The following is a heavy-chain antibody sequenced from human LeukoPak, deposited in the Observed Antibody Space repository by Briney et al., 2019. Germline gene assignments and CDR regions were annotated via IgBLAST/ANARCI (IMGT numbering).Heavy chain of an antibody. D-gene: IGHD3-9*01. CDR2: ISGDGGST. V-gene: IGHV3-43*02. CDR3: AKGPAGYDILTGGYGMDV. J-gene: IGHJ6*02. CDR1: GFTFDDYA. Sequence: GGSLRLSCAASGFTFDDYAMHWVRQAPGKGLEWVSLISGDGGSTYYADSVKGRFTISRDNSKNSLYLQMNSLRTEDTALYYCAKGPAGYDILTGGYGMDVWGQGTTVTVSS.